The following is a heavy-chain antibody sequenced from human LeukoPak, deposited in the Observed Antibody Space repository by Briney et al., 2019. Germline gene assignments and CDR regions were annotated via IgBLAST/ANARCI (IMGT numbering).Heavy chain of an antibody. D-gene: IGHD2/OR15-2a*01. CDR3: AKARFDYLIDY. V-gene: IGHV3-23*01. CDR2: ISGSGGST. J-gene: IGHJ4*02. CDR1: GFTFSSYA. Sequence: GRSLRLSCAASGFTFSSYAMHWVRQAPGKGLEWVSAISGSGGSTYYADSVKGRFTISRDNSKNTLYLQMNSLRAEDTAVYYCAKARFDYLIDYWGQGTLVTVSS.